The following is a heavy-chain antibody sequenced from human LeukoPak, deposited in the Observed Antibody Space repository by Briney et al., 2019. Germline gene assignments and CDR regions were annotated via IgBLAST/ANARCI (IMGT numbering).Heavy chain of an antibody. D-gene: IGHD3-10*01. V-gene: IGHV3-48*03. CDR2: ISGRGDTI. J-gene: IGHJ3*02. CDR1: GFTFRVYE. CDR3: ARGDYYGSQNYTYDN. Sequence: GGSLRLSCAASGFTFRVYEMQWVRQAPGKGLEWVSYISGRGDTIYYADSVKGRFTISRDNARNSLYLQMNSLRSEDTALYYCARGDYYGSQNYTYDNWGQGTMVTVSS.